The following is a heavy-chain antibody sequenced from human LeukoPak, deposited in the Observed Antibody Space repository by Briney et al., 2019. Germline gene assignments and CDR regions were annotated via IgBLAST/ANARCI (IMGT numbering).Heavy chain of an antibody. CDR1: GFTFTSHY. CDR2: ISSSGHVT. D-gene: IGHD6-19*01. V-gene: IGHV3-23*01. Sequence: PGGSLRLSCAASGFTFTSHYMSWVRQAPGKGLEWVSAISSSGHVTFYADSVKGRFTVSRDQSQYTLFLHMSRLRADDTAVYYCAKHRLPVAGSPSKNPTAYFEDWGQGILVTVSS. CDR3: AKHRLPVAGSPSKNPTAYFED. J-gene: IGHJ4*02.